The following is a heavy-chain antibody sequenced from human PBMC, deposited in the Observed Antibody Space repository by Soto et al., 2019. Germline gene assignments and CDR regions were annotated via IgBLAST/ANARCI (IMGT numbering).Heavy chain of an antibody. V-gene: IGHV1-2*04. Sequence: GASVKVSCKASGYTFTGYYMHWVRQAPGQGLEWMGWINPNSGGTNYAQKFQGWVTMTRDTSISTAYMELSRLRSDDTAVYYCARDLGRSRSGLYYYYGMDVWGQGTTVTVSS. D-gene: IGHD3-10*01. CDR3: ARDLGRSRSGLYYYYGMDV. J-gene: IGHJ6*02. CDR2: INPNSGGT. CDR1: GYTFTGYY.